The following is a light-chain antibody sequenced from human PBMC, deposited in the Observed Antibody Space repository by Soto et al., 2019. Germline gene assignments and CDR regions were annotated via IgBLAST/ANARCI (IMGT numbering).Light chain of an antibody. CDR2: EGS. CDR3: SSYSIISTRV. J-gene: IGLJ1*01. V-gene: IGLV2-14*02. Sequence: QSALTQPASVSGSPGQSITISCTGTSSDVGSYNLVSWYQQHPGKAPKLMIYEGSKRPSGVSNRFSGSKSGNTASLTISGLQAEDEADYYCSSYSIISTRVFGTGTKLTVL. CDR1: SSDVGSYNL.